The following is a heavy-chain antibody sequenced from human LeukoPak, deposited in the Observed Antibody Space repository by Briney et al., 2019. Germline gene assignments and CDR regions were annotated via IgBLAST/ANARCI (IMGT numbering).Heavy chain of an antibody. CDR2: IYENGGTT. J-gene: IGHJ3*02. Sequence: GGSLRLSCVVSGFTFRSHAISWVRQAPEKGLEFVSGIYENGGTTYYADSVKVRFSISKDNSKNTLYLQMNSLRAEDTAVYYCAKDRGAGAGLRWYPGAFDIWGQGTMVTVSS. CDR3: AKDRGAGAGLRWYPGAFDI. CDR1: GFTFRSHA. V-gene: IGHV3-23*01. D-gene: IGHD4-23*01.